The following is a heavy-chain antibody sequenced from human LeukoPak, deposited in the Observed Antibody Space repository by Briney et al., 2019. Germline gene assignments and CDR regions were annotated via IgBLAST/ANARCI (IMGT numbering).Heavy chain of an antibody. Sequence: GGSLRLSCAASGFTFSSYGMHWVRQAPGKGLEWVAVIWYDGSNKYYADSVKGRFTISRDNSKNTLYLQMNSLRAEGTAVYYCARDQDSSSWYGYFQHWGQGTLVTVSP. CDR2: IWYDGSNK. CDR1: GFTFSSYG. D-gene: IGHD6-13*01. CDR3: ARDQDSSSWYGYFQH. V-gene: IGHV3-33*01. J-gene: IGHJ1*01.